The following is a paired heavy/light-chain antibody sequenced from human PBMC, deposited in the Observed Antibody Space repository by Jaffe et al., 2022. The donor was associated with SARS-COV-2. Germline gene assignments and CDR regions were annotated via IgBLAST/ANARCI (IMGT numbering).Light chain of an antibody. CDR1: QSVSSSY. J-gene: IGKJ1*01. CDR2: GAS. CDR3: QQYGSSSWT. Sequence: EFVLTQSPGTLSLSPGEGATLSCRASQSVSSSYLAWYQQKPGQAPRLLIYGASTRATGIPDRFSGSGSGTDFTLTISRLEPEDFAVYYCQQYGSSSWTFGQGTKVKV. V-gene: IGKV3-20*01.
Heavy chain of an antibody. CDR2: IYSGSTT. J-gene: IGHJ6*02. CDR3: ARFGVGYYAMDV. V-gene: IGHV3-66*02. Sequence: EVQLVESGGGLVQPGGSLRLTCAASGFTVSSNYMSWVRQAPGKGLEWVSVIYSGSTTYYADSVKGRFTISRDNSKNTLYLQMDSLRVEDTAVYYCARFGVGYYAMDVWGQGTTVTVSS. CDR1: GFTVSSNY. D-gene: IGHD3-3*01.